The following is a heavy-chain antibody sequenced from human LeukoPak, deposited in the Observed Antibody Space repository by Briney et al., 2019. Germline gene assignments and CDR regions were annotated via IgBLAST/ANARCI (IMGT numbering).Heavy chain of an antibody. Sequence: ASVKVSCKASGYTFTNYGISWVRQAPGQGLEWMGWTSVYNGHTNYAQKFQDRVAMTTDTSTTTAYMELRSLTSDDTAVYYCARLYYYDSSGYHGGIDNWGQGTLVTVSS. CDR1: GYTFTNYG. V-gene: IGHV1-18*01. CDR3: ARLYYYDSSGYHGGIDN. D-gene: IGHD3-22*01. CDR2: TSVYNGHT. J-gene: IGHJ4*02.